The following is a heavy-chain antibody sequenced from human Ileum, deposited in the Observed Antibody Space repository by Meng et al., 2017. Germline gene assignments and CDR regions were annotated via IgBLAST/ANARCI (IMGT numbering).Heavy chain of an antibody. CDR3: ARDRRDSSGWFYFDY. Sequence: QGHLQGSGPGLVRPSETLSLTCTVSGGSVSSSWSWIRQPPGKGLEWIGHIYYSGNTNYNPSLKSRVTISVDTSKNQFSLKLSSVTAADTAVYFCARDRRDSSGWFYFDYWAQGTLVTVSS. J-gene: IGHJ4*02. V-gene: IGHV4-59*02. CDR2: IYYSGNT. CDR1: GGSVSSS. D-gene: IGHD6-19*01.